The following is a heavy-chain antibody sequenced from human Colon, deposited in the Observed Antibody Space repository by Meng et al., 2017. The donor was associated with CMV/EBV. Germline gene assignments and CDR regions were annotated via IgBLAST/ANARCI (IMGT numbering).Heavy chain of an antibody. D-gene: IGHD3-10*01. CDR3: ARVLLWFGGRQYYGMDV. J-gene: IGHJ6*02. V-gene: IGHV6-1*01. Sequence: LRLSCDISGDSISSNSAAWNWIRPSPSRGLEWLGRSYYRSKWYNDYAVSVKSRITINGDTSKNQFSLQLNSVTPEDTAVYYCARVLLWFGGRQYYGMDVWGQGTTVTVSS. CDR1: GDSISSNSAA. CDR2: SYYRSKWYN.